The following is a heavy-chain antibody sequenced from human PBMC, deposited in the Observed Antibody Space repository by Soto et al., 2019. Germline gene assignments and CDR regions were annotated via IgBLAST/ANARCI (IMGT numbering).Heavy chain of an antibody. Sequence: SETLSLTCAVYGGSFSGYYWSWIRQPPGKGLEWIGEINHSGSTNYNPSLKSRVTISVDTSKNQFSLKLSSVTAADTAVYYCASLYCSGGSCSHIGFDPWGQGTLVTVSS. CDR1: GGSFSGYY. CDR3: ASLYCSGGSCSHIGFDP. V-gene: IGHV4-34*01. D-gene: IGHD2-15*01. CDR2: INHSGST. J-gene: IGHJ5*02.